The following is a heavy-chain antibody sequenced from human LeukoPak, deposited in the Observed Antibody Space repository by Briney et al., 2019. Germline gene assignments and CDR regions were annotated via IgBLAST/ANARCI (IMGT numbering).Heavy chain of an antibody. CDR1: GYNFTIYW. CDR3: ARHDFGDYVYF. CDR2: IYPGDSNT. D-gene: IGHD4-17*01. Sequence: GESLKISCKGSGYNFTIYWIGWVRQLPGKGLEWMGIIYPGDSNTRYSPSFQGQVTISADKSISTAYLQWSSLKASDTAMYYCARHDFGDYVYFWGQGTLVTVSS. J-gene: IGHJ4*02. V-gene: IGHV5-51*01.